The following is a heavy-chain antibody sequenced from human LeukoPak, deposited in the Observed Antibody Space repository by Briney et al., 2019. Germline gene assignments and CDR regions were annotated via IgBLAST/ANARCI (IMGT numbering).Heavy chain of an antibody. CDR1: GYTFTGYY. J-gene: IGHJ3*02. V-gene: IGHV1-2*04. D-gene: IGHD1-14*01. CDR3: ARGTLTAPRSAFDI. Sequence: ASVKVSCRASGYTFTGYYMSWVRQAPGQGLEWMGWNNPDSGGTHYAQNFQGWVTMTRDTSISTAYMELSRLRSDDTAVYYCARGTLTAPRSAFDIWGQGTMVTVSS. CDR2: NNPDSGGT.